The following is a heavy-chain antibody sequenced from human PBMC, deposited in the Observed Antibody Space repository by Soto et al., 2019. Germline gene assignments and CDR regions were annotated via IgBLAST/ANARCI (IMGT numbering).Heavy chain of an antibody. J-gene: IGHJ4*02. Sequence: PGGSLRLSCAASGFTFSSYSMNWVRQAPGKGLEWVSSISSSSSYIYYADSVKGRFTISRDNAKNSPYLQMNSLRAEDTAVYYCARGADSGYDRVYWGQGTLVTVSS. CDR3: ARGADSGYDRVY. V-gene: IGHV3-21*01. CDR1: GFTFSSYS. D-gene: IGHD5-12*01. CDR2: ISSSSSYI.